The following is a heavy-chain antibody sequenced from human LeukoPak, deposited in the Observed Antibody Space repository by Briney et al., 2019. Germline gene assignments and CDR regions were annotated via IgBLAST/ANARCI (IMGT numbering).Heavy chain of an antibody. CDR3: ARDPPAVLIDTYG. Sequence: PGGSLRLSCTASGFIVTNNYINWVRQAPGQGLEWVSLVYSGGSTYYADSVKRRFTISRDNSKNVVYLQMNSLRAEDTAMYYCARDPPAVLIDTYGWDQGTLVTVSS. CDR2: VYSGGST. CDR1: GFIVTNNY. V-gene: IGHV3-66*01. D-gene: IGHD2-8*01. J-gene: IGHJ4*02.